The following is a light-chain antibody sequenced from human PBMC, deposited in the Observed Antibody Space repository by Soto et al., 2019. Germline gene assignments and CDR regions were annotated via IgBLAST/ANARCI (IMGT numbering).Light chain of an antibody. V-gene: IGKV3-20*01. CDR3: QQYGSSPRT. CDR2: GAS. J-gene: IGKJ1*01. CDR1: QSVSSSY. Sequence: EIVLTQSPGNLSLSPGERATLSCRASQSVSSSYLAWYQQKPGQAPRLLIYGASSRATGIPDRFSGSGSGTDFTLTISRLEREDFAVYYCQQYGSSPRTFGQGTKVEIK.